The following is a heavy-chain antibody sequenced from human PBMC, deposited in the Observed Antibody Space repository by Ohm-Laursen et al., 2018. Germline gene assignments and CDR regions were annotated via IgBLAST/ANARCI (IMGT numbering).Heavy chain of an antibody. Sequence: SDTLSLTCIVSGGSISSSSYYWGWIRQPPGKGLEWIGSIYYSGSTYYNPSLKSRVTISVDTSKNQFSLKLSSVTAADTAVYYCAKAGLEMGIIDYWGQGTLVTVSS. J-gene: IGHJ4*02. CDR2: IYYSGST. CDR1: GGSISSSSYY. V-gene: IGHV4-39*01. D-gene: IGHD5-24*01. CDR3: AKAGLEMGIIDY.